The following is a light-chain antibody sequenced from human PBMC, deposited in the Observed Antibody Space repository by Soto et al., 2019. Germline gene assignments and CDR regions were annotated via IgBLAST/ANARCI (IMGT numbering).Light chain of an antibody. CDR3: QKYNSAPLT. J-gene: IGKJ4*01. CDR2: GAS. Sequence: DIQMTQSPSSVSASVGDRVTITCRASQFISRWLAWYQQKPGKAPKVLIYGASNLQSGVPSRFSGSGSGTDFTLTISSLQPEDVATYYCQKYNSAPLTFGGGTKVDI. CDR1: QFISRW. V-gene: IGKV1-27*01.